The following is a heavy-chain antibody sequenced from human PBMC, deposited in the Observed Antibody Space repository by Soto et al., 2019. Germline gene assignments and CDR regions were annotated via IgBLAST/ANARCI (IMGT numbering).Heavy chain of an antibody. CDR3: AIPTSYDFWSGYGY. V-gene: IGHV3-23*01. CDR1: GFTFSSYA. Sequence: PGGSLRLSCAASGFTFSSYAMSWVRQAPGKGLEWVSAISGSGGSTFYADSVKGRFTISRDNSKNTLYLQMNSLRAEDTAVYYCAIPTSYDFWSGYGYWGQGTLVTVSS. D-gene: IGHD3-3*01. CDR2: ISGSGGST. J-gene: IGHJ4*02.